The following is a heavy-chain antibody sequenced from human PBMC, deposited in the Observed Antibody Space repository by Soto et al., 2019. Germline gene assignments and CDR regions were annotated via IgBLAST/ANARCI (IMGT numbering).Heavy chain of an antibody. CDR2: INYSGST. D-gene: IGHD2-8*02. V-gene: IGHV4-59*12. CDR3: ARDKITGLFDY. J-gene: IGHJ4*02. CDR1: GGSISSYY. Sequence: TSETLSLTCTVSGGSISSYYWSWIRQPPGTGLEWIGYINYSGSTNYNPSLKSRVTISVDTSKNQFSLKLTSVTAADTAVYYCARDKITGLFDYWGQGTLVTVSS.